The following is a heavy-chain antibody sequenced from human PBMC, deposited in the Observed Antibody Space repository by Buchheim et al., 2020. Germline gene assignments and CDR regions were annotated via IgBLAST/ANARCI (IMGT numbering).Heavy chain of an antibody. CDR2: IYYSGST. D-gene: IGHD5-24*01. V-gene: IGHV4-59*01. CDR3: ARERGGYDWYFDL. J-gene: IGHJ2*01. Sequence: QVQLQESGPGLVKPSETPSLTCTVSGGSISSYYWSWIRQPPGKGLEWIGYIYYSGSTNYNPSLKSRVTISVDTSKNQFSLKLSSVTAADTAVYYCARERGGYDWYFDLWGRGTL. CDR1: GGSISSYY.